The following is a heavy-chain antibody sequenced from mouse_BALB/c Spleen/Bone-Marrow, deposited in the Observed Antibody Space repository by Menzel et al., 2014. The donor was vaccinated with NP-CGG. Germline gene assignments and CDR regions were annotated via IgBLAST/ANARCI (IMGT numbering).Heavy chain of an antibody. Sequence: EVKLLESGGGLVQPGGSLRLSCATSGFTFTDYYMSWVRQPPGKVLEWLGFIRNKANGYTTEYSASVKGRFTISRDNSQSILYLQMNTLRAEDSATYYCARDRGLTYFDYWGQGTTLTVSS. CDR2: IRNKANGYTT. CDR1: GFTFTDYY. D-gene: IGHD2-4*01. CDR3: ARDRGLTYFDY. V-gene: IGHV7-3*02. J-gene: IGHJ2*01.